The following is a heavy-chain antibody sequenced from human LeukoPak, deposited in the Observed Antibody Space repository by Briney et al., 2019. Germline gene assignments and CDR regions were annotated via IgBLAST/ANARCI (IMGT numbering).Heavy chain of an antibody. D-gene: IGHD3-22*01. Sequence: PVWSLTLSFASSGFTFSSYPMNWLRQAPCKGLDWVSAISGSGGSTYYADSVKGRFTISRDNSKNTLYLQMNSLRAEDTAVYYCAKDGSTMIVVVIRLDYWGQGTLVTVSS. CDR1: GFTFSSYP. V-gene: IGHV3-23*01. J-gene: IGHJ4*02. CDR2: ISGSGGST. CDR3: AKDGSTMIVVVIRLDY.